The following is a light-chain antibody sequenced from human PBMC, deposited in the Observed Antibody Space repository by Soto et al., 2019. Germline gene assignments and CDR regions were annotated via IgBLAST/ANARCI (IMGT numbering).Light chain of an antibody. Sequence: IVMTQCPATLSVSQGERVTLSCRASQSVSSNLAWYQQKPGQAPRLLIYGASNRATGIPDRFSGSGSGTDFTLTISRLEPEDFAVYYCQHYDNSPLTFGGGTKV. CDR3: QHYDNSPLT. CDR1: QSVSSN. V-gene: IGKV3D-15*01. CDR2: GAS. J-gene: IGKJ4*01.